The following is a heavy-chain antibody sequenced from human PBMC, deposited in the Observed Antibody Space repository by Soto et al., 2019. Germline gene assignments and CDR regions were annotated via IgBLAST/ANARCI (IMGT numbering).Heavy chain of an antibody. Sequence: QVHLVESGGGVVQPGGSLRLSCAASGFTFSSYAIHWVRQAPGKGLEWVAIIWFDGSNKYYADSVKGRFSISRDNSKNTLFLQMDSLRAEDTAVYYCARWQLPAATTSFDFWGQGTLVIVSS. V-gene: IGHV3-33*01. CDR3: ARWQLPAATTSFDF. J-gene: IGHJ4*02. CDR1: GFTFSSYA. D-gene: IGHD2-15*01. CDR2: IWFDGSNK.